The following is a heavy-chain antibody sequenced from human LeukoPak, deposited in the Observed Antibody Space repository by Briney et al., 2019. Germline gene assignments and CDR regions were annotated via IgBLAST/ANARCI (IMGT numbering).Heavy chain of an antibody. J-gene: IGHJ4*02. Sequence: PSETLSLTCTVSGGSVISASYYWNWIRQPAGKGLEWIGRFYTSGNTNYNPSLKSRVTISIDTSKNQFSLKLNSVTAADTAVYYCARGGVYYYGSGSHFDYWGQGTLVTVSS. D-gene: IGHD3-10*01. V-gene: IGHV4-61*02. CDR1: GGSVISASYY. CDR3: ARGGVYYYGSGSHFDY. CDR2: FYTSGNT.